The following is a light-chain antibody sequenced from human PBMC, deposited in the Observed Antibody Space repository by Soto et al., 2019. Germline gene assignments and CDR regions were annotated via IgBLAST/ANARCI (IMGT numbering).Light chain of an antibody. Sequence: QAVVTQPPSVSGTPGQRVAISCTGSNSNIGTYDVHWYQQLPGTAPKLLIYGDNNRPSGVPDRFSGSKSGTSASLAITGLQAADEADYYCQSYDSSLGGSIFGGGTKLTVL. CDR2: GDN. CDR1: NSNIGTYD. CDR3: QSYDSSLGGSI. V-gene: IGLV1-40*01. J-gene: IGLJ2*01.